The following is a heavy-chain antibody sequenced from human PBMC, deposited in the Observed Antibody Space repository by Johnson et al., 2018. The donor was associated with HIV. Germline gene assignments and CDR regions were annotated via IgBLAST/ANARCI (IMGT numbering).Heavy chain of an antibody. J-gene: IGHJ3*02. Sequence: QVQLVESGGGLVKPGGSLRLSCVASGFTFSDNYMSWIRQAPGKGLEWVSYISTSGSNIYYADSVKGRFTISRDNAKNSLYLQMNSLGAEETAVYYCAREGLGDILTVLAFDIWGQGTMVTVSS. CDR3: AREGLGDILTVLAFDI. CDR2: ISTSGSNI. V-gene: IGHV3-11*04. CDR1: GFTFSDNY. D-gene: IGHD3-9*01.